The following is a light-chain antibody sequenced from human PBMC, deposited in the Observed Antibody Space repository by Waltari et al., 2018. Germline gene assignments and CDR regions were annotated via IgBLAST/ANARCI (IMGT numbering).Light chain of an antibody. Sequence: DIQMTQYPSAVAASLGDEVTITCRASQGVSSRIAGYQQRPGQAPSILIYGASSLQSGVPSRFSGSGSGTEFNVTNSSLHREDLATYYCQQLKSLPWTSGRGTKVEV. CDR2: GAS. CDR1: QGVSSR. CDR3: QQLKSLPWT. V-gene: IGKV1-12*01. J-gene: IGKJ1*01.